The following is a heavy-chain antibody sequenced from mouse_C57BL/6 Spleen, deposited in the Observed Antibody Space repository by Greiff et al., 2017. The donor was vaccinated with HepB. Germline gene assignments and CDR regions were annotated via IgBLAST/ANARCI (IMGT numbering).Heavy chain of an antibody. V-gene: IGHV1-64*01. Sequence: QVQLQQPGAELVKPGASVKLSCKASGYTFTSYWMHWVKQRPGQGLEWIGMIHPNSGSTNYNEKFKSKATLTVDKSSSTAYMQLSSLTSEDSAVYYCARGGRETGWFAYWGQGTLVTVSA. D-gene: IGHD4-1*01. CDR3: ARGGRETGWFAY. CDR1: GYTFTSYW. CDR2: IHPNSGST. J-gene: IGHJ3*01.